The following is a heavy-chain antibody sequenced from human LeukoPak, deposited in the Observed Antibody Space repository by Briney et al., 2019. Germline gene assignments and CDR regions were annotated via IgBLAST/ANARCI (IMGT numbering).Heavy chain of an antibody. CDR3: ARGQTGPGLHY. CDR1: GGSFSGYY. D-gene: IGHD2-15*01. V-gene: IGHV4-34*01. Sequence: PSETLSLTCAVYGGSFSGYYWSWIRQPPGKGLEWIGEINHSGSTNYNPSLKSRVTISVDTSKNQFSLKLSSVTAADTAVYYCARGQTGPGLHYWGQGTLVTVSS. J-gene: IGHJ4*02. CDR2: INHSGST.